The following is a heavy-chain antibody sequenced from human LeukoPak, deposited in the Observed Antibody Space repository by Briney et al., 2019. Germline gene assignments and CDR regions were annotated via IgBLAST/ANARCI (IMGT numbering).Heavy chain of an antibody. CDR2: IKEDGSRR. V-gene: IGHV3-7*03. D-gene: IGHD1-1*01. J-gene: IGHJ4*02. Sequence: GGSLRLSCEASGFSLSGYWMSWVRQAPGKGPEWVANIKEDGSRRYYSESVRGRFTISRDNSENSLYLQMNSLRAEDTAVYYCATHWRGRWGQGTLVTVSS. CDR3: ATHWRGR. CDR1: GFSLSGYW.